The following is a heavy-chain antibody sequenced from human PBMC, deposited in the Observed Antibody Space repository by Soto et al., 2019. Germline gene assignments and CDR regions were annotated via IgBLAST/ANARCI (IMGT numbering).Heavy chain of an antibody. CDR1: GGTFSSYD. D-gene: IGHD2-2*01. CDR2: IIPIFGTA. J-gene: IGHJ6*02. Sequence: GASVKVSCKASGGTFSSYDISWVRQAPGQGLEWMGGIIPIFGTANYAQKFQGRVTITADESTSTAYMELSSLRSEDTAVYYCARDSRSGRYCSSTSCYSRYGMDVWGQGTTVTVSS. V-gene: IGHV1-69*13. CDR3: ARDSRSGRYCSSTSCYSRYGMDV.